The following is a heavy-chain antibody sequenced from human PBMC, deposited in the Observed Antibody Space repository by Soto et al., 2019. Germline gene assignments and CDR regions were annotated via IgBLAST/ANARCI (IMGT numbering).Heavy chain of an antibody. J-gene: IGHJ5*02. Sequence: PGGSLRLSCAASGFTVSSNYMSWVRQAPGKGLEWVSVSYSGGTIYYADSVKGRFTISRDNAKNSLYLQMNSLRAEDTAVYYCARDGGYSYGYFGDTNWFDPWGQGTLVTVSS. CDR2: SYSGGTI. CDR3: ARDGGYSYGYFGDTNWFDP. CDR1: GFTVSSNY. V-gene: IGHV3-53*01. D-gene: IGHD5-18*01.